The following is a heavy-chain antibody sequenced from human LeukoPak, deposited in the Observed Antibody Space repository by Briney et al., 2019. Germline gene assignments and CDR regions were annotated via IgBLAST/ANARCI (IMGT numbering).Heavy chain of an antibody. CDR3: ARVGSSGWYRDYFDY. CDR2: IKQDGSEK. CDR1: GFTLSSCW. J-gene: IGHJ4*02. D-gene: IGHD6-19*01. Sequence: GGPLRLSWAAYGFTLSSCWMSGVPQATGKRLECVANIKQDGSEKYYVDSVKGRFTNSRDKAKNSLYLQMNSLRAEDTAVYYCARVGSSGWYRDYFDYCGQGTLGTVSS. V-gene: IGHV3-7*05.